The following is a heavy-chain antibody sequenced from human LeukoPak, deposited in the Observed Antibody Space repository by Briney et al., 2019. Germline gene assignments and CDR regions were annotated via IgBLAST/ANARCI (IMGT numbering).Heavy chain of an antibody. D-gene: IGHD3-22*01. CDR3: ARDANYYYDSSFDY. CDR1: GFTFSSYG. J-gene: IGHJ4*02. V-gene: IGHV3-33*01. CDR2: IWYDGSNK. Sequence: GRSLRLSCAASGFTFSSYGMHWVRQAPGKGLEWVAVIWYDGSNKYDADSVKGRFTISRDNSKNTLYLQMNSLRAEDTAVYYCARDANYYYDSSFDYWGQGTLVTVSS.